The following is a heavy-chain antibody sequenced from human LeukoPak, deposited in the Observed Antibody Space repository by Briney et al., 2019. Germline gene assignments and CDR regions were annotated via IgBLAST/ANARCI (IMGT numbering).Heavy chain of an antibody. V-gene: IGHV3-11*01. D-gene: IGHD3-16*02. CDR2: ISSSGSTI. Sequence: GGALRLSCAASGFTFSDYYMRWIRQAPGKGLEWVSYISSSGSTIYYADCVKGRFTISRDNAKNSLYLQMNSLRAEDTAVYYCARDGPYDYVWGSYRYYYYGMDVWGQGTTVTVSS. J-gene: IGHJ6*02. CDR1: GFTFSDYY. CDR3: ARDGPYDYVWGSYRYYYYGMDV.